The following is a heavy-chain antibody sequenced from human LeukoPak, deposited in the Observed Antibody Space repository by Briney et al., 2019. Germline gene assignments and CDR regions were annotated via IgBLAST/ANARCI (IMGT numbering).Heavy chain of an antibody. D-gene: IGHD2-2*01. CDR1: GGSISSSSYY. V-gene: IGHV4-39*07. CDR2: IYYSGST. Sequence: SETLSLTCTVSGGSISSSSYYWGWIRQPPGKGLEWIGSIYYSGSTYYNPSLKSRVTISVDTSKNQFSLKLSSVTAADTAVYYCASIVVPSWYYYYMDVWGKGTTVTVSS. J-gene: IGHJ6*03. CDR3: ASIVVPSWYYYYMDV.